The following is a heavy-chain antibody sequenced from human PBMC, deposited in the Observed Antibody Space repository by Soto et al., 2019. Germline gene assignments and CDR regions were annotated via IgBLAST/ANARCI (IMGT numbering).Heavy chain of an antibody. CDR1: GFTFSNYA. V-gene: IGHV3-23*01. CDR2: ISGSGST. D-gene: IGHD5-12*01. CDR3: ANVPLRLDYFDY. J-gene: IGHJ4*02. Sequence: EVQLLESGGGLVQPGGSLRLSCAASGFTFSNYAMNWVRQAPGKGLEWVSAISGSGSTYYADSVKGRFTISRDNSKNTLYLQMNSLRAEDPAVYYCANVPLRLDYFDYWGPGTLVTVSS.